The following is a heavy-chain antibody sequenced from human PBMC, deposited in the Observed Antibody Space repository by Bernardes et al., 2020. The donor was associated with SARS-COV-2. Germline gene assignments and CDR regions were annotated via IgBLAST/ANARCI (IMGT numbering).Heavy chain of an antibody. CDR2: IYSGGST. V-gene: IGHV3-66*02. D-gene: IGHD3-3*01. CDR1: GFTVSSNY. J-gene: IGHJ4*02. CDR3: AIDTLEWLLDQIIIKDY. Sequence: VGSLRLSCAASGFTVSSNYVSWVRQAPGKGLEWVSVIYSGGSTYYADSVKGRFTISRDNSKNTLYLQMNSLRAEDTAVYYCAIDTLEWLLDQIIIKDYWGQGTLVTVSS.